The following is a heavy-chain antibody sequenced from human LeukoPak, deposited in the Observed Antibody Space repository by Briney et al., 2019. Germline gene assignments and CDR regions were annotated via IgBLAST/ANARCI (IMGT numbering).Heavy chain of an antibody. CDR3: ARGMRYSSAYYFDY. J-gene: IGHJ4*02. CDR1: GGSISSSSYY. V-gene: IGHV4-39*01. CDR2: IYYSGST. Sequence: SETLSLTCTVSGGSISSSSYYWGWIRQPPGKGLEWIGSIYYSGSTYYNPSLKSRVTISVDTSKNQFSLKLNSVTAADTAVYYCARGMRYSSAYYFDYWGQGTLVTVSS. D-gene: IGHD6-25*01.